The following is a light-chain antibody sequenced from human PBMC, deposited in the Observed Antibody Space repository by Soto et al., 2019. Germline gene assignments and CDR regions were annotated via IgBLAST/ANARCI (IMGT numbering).Light chain of an antibody. CDR1: RSVLYSSNNKNY. J-gene: IGKJ1*01. CDR3: QQYYSTPPT. V-gene: IGKV4-1*01. Sequence: DIVMTQSPDSLAVSLGERATINCKSSRSVLYSSNNKNYLVWYQQKSGQPPKLLISWASIRESGVPDRFSGSGSGTDFTLTISSLQAEDVAVYYCQQYYSTPPTFGQGTKGVI. CDR2: WAS.